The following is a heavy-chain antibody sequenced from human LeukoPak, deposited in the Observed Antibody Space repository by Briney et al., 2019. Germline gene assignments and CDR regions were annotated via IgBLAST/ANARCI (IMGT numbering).Heavy chain of an antibody. D-gene: IGHD3-22*01. Sequence: ASVKVSCKTSGYTFTGYYMHWVRQAPGQGLEWMGRINPNSGGTNYAQKFQGRVTMTRDTSISTAYMELSRLRSDDTAVYYCARPMDYYDSSPTDYWGQGTLVTVSS. V-gene: IGHV1-2*02. J-gene: IGHJ4*02. CDR3: ARPMDYYDSSPTDY. CDR2: INPNSGGT. CDR1: GYTFTGYY.